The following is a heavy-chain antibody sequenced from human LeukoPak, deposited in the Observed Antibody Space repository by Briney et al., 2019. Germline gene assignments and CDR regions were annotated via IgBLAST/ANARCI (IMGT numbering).Heavy chain of an antibody. CDR3: ANKGASGWRFDY. Sequence: GGSLRISCAASGFSFTNIWMNWVRQAPGKGLEWVAVISYDGRNKYYADSVKGRFTISRDNSKNALFLQMNSLRAEDTALYYCANKGASGWRFDYWGQGTLVTVSS. J-gene: IGHJ4*02. D-gene: IGHD6-19*01. CDR2: ISYDGRNK. V-gene: IGHV3-30*18. CDR1: GFSFTNIW.